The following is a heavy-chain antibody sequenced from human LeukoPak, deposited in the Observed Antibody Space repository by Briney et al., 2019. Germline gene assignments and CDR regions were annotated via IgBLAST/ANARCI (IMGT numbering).Heavy chain of an antibody. Sequence: KPSETLSLTCTVSGGSISSSSYYWGWIRQPPGKGLEWIGSIYYSGSTYYNPSLKSRVTMSVDTSKNQFSLKLSSVTAADTAVYYCARDLSQFGAPPGHIWFDPWGQGTLVTVSS. CDR3: ARDLSQFGAPPGHIWFDP. J-gene: IGHJ5*02. CDR2: IYYSGST. D-gene: IGHD3-10*01. V-gene: IGHV4-39*07. CDR1: GGSISSSSYY.